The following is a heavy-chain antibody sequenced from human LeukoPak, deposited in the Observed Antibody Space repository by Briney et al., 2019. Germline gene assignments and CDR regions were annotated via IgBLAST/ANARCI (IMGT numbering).Heavy chain of an antibody. CDR2: IYTTGST. CDR3: ARGDGSGTYYAFDY. D-gene: IGHD3-10*01. CDR1: GGSISSYY. Sequence: SETLSLTCIVSGGSISSYYWSWIRQPAGKGLEWIGRIYTTGSTNYNPSLKGRVTMSVDTSKNQFSLKLSSVTAADTAVYYCARGDGSGTYYAFDYWGQGTLVTVSS. J-gene: IGHJ4*02. V-gene: IGHV4-4*07.